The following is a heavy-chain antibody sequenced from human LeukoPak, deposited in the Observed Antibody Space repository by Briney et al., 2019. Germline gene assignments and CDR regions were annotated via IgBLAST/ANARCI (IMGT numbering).Heavy chain of an antibody. Sequence: ASVKVSCKASGYTFTGYYMHWVRQAPGQGLEWMGWINPNSGGTNYAQKFQGRVTMTRDTSISTAYMELSRLRSDDTAVYYCARVRSSGYYYYYYYMDVWGKGTTVTVSS. CDR3: ARVRSSGYYYYYYYMDV. J-gene: IGHJ6*03. V-gene: IGHV1-2*02. CDR2: INPNSGGT. D-gene: IGHD3-22*01. CDR1: GYTFTGYY.